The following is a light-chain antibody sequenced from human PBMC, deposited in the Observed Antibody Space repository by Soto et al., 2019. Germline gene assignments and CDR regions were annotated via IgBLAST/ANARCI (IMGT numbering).Light chain of an antibody. CDR3: QQYGSSPRT. J-gene: IGKJ1*01. Sequence: EMVMTQSPATLSVSAGEIATLSCRASQSVSSNLAWYQQKPGQAPRLLIYGASTRATGIPARFSGSGSGTEFTLTISSLEPEDFAVYYCQQYGSSPRTFGQGTKVDIK. CDR1: QSVSSN. V-gene: IGKV3-15*01. CDR2: GAS.